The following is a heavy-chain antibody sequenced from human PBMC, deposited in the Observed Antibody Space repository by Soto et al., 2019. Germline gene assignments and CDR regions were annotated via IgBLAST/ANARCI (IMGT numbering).Heavy chain of an antibody. Sequence: SETLSLTCTVSGGSISSSSYYWGWIRQPPGKGLEWIGSIYYSGSTYYNPSLKSRVTISVDTSKNQFSLKLSSVTAADTAVYYCARAYDILTGYYWRSRWFDPWGQGTLVTVSS. CDR1: GGSISSSSYY. CDR3: ARAYDILTGYYWRSRWFDP. D-gene: IGHD3-9*01. J-gene: IGHJ5*02. CDR2: IYYSGST. V-gene: IGHV4-39*01.